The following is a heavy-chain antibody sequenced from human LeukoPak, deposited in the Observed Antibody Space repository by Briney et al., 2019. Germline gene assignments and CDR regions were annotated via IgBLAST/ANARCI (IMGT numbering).Heavy chain of an antibody. CDR1: GGSFSGYY. Sequence: LETLSLTCAVSGGSFSGYYWSWIRQPPGKGLEWSGEINHSGSTNYNPSLKSRVTISVDTSKNQFSLKLSSVTAADTAVYYCARKQLVHPSRCFDYWGQGTLVTVSS. J-gene: IGHJ4*02. CDR3: ARKQLVHPSRCFDY. CDR2: INHSGST. D-gene: IGHD6-13*01. V-gene: IGHV4-34*01.